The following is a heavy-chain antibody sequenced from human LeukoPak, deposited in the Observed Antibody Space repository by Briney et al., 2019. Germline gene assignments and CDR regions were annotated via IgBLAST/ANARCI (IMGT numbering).Heavy chain of an antibody. CDR1: GGSLMSYY. Sequence: SDTLSLTCSVSGGSLMSYYWSWIRQPPGKGLEWLGYICSNGSTNFHPSFKSRLTISVATSKNQISLKLPSVTVADTAVYSCARSGGGYTATILGYFFDYWGQGALVTVSS. V-gene: IGHV4-59*07. D-gene: IGHD5-18*01. CDR3: ARSGGGYTATILGYFFDY. J-gene: IGHJ4*02. CDR2: ICSNGST.